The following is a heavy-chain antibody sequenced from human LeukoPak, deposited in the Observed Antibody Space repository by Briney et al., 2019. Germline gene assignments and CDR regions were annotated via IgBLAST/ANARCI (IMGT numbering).Heavy chain of an antibody. J-gene: IGHJ4*02. CDR1: GFTFSSYS. CDR2: ISSSSSYI. Sequence: GGSLRLSCAASGFTFSSYSMNWVRQAPGKGLEWVSSISSSSSYIYYADSVKGRFTISRDNAKNSLYLQMNSLRAEDTAVYYCARSYSPSWYGPFDYWGQGTLVTVSS. V-gene: IGHV3-21*01. D-gene: IGHD6-13*01. CDR3: ARSYSPSWYGPFDY.